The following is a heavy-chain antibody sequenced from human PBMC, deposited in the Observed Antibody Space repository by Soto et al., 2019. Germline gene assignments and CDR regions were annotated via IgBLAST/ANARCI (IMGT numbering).Heavy chain of an antibody. CDR3: ASQVTAPSYYYYYGMDV. J-gene: IGHJ6*02. CDR2: TYYRSKWYN. V-gene: IGHV6-1*01. Sequence: SQTRSLTCAISGDSVSSNSAAWNWIRQSPSRGLEWLGRTYYRSKWYNDYAVSVKSRITINPDTSKNQFSLQLNSVTPEDTAVYSCASQVTAPSYYYYYGMDVWRQGTTATFSS. D-gene: IGHD4-4*01. CDR1: GDSVSSNSAA.